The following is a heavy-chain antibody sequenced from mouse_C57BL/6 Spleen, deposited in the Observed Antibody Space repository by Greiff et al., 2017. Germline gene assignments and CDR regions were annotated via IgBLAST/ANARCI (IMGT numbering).Heavy chain of an antibody. Sequence: EVKLVESGPVLVKPGASVKMSCKASGYTFTDYYLNWVKQSPGTSLEWIGVINPYNGGTSYNQTFKGKATLTVDKTSSTAYMELKRLKSEESAVDYCARSSSYGYFDVWGKGTTVTVAS. V-gene: IGHV1-19*01. CDR1: GYTFTDYY. CDR2: INPYNGGT. D-gene: IGHD1-1*01. CDR3: ARSSSYGYFDV. J-gene: IGHJ1*03.